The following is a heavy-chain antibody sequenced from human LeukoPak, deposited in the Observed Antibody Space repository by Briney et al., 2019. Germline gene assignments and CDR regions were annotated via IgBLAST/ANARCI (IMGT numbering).Heavy chain of an antibody. D-gene: IGHD3-22*01. V-gene: IGHV3-30*02. Sequence: PGGSLRLSCAASGFTFSSYGMHWVRQAPGKGLEWVAFIRYDGSNKYYADSVKGRFTISRDNSKNTLYLQMNSLRAEDPAVYYCAKAGYYDSRNWFDPWGQGTLVTVSS. J-gene: IGHJ5*02. CDR3: AKAGYYDSRNWFDP. CDR2: IRYDGSNK. CDR1: GFTFSSYG.